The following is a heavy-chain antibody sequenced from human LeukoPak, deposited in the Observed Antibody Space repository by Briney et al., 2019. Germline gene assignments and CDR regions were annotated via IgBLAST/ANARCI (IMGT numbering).Heavy chain of an antibody. D-gene: IGHD3-9*01. J-gene: IGHJ5*02. CDR3: ARVSLYYDILTGYHNWFDP. CDR1: GGSISSYY. CDR2: IYYSGST. Sequence: SETLSLTCTVSGGSISSYYWSWIRQPPGKGLEWIGDIYYSGSTNYNPSLKSRVTISVDTSKNQFSLKLSSVTAAHTAVYYCARVSLYYDILTGYHNWFDPWGQGTLVTVSS. V-gene: IGHV4-59*01.